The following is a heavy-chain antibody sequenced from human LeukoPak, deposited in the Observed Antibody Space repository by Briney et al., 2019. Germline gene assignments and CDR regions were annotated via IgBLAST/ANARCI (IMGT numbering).Heavy chain of an antibody. D-gene: IGHD5-12*01. CDR3: ARQYSGYEPFDY. CDR1: GGPISSYY. Sequence: SETLSLTCTVSGGPISSYYWSWIRQPPGKGLEWIGYIYYSGSTNDNPSLKSRVTISVDTSKNQFSLKLSSVTAADTAVYYCARQYSGYEPFDYWGQGTLVTVSS. J-gene: IGHJ4*02. CDR2: IYYSGST. V-gene: IGHV4-59*08.